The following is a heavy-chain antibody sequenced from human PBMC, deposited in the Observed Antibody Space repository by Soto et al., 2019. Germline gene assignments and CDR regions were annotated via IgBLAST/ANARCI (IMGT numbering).Heavy chain of an antibody. CDR2: IIPIFGTA. J-gene: IGHJ5*02. CDR1: GGTFSSYA. D-gene: IGHD3-10*01. V-gene: IGHV1-69*13. Sequence: ASVKVSCKASGGTFSSYAISWVRQAPGQGLEWMGGIIPIFGTANYAQKFQGRVTITADESTSTAYMELSSLRSEDTAVYHCARDLNGSGSYLGYNWFDPWGQGTLVTVSS. CDR3: ARDLNGSGSYLGYNWFDP.